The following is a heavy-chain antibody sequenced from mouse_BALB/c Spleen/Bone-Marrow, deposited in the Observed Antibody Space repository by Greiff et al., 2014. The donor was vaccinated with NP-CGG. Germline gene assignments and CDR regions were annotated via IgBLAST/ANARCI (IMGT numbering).Heavy chain of an antibody. CDR3: NEGYGNYGY. V-gene: IGHV14-4*02. Sequence: DVQLKESGAELVRSGASVKLSCTASGFNIKDYYMHWVKQRPEQGLEWIGWIDPENGDTEYAPKFQGKATMTADTSSNTAYLQLSSLTSEDTAVYYCNEGYGNYGYWGQGTTLTVSS. CDR2: IDPENGDT. J-gene: IGHJ2*01. D-gene: IGHD2-10*02. CDR1: GFNIKDYY.